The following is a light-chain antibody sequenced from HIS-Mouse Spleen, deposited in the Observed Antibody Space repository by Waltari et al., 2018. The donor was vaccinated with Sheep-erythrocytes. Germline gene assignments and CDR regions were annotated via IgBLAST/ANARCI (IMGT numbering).Light chain of an antibody. CDR3: SSYPCSGTGV. Sequence: QSALTQPASVSGSPGQSLTISCTGTSSDVGGYNYVSWSQQHPGKAPKLMIYEVRSRPSGVPKRFSGSNSGNTVSLSISGLQAEDDAAYSCSSYPCSGTGVFGCGTKLTVL. CDR2: EVR. V-gene: IGLV2-14*01. CDR1: SSDVGGYNY. J-gene: IGLJ3*02.